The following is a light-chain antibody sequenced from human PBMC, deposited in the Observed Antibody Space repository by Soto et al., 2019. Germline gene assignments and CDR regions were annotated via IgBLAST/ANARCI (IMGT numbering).Light chain of an antibody. CDR3: QTLDTGIRV. J-gene: IGLJ2*01. CDR1: SGHSNYV. V-gene: IGLV4-69*01. CDR2: LNSDGSH. Sequence: QLVLTQSPSASASLGASVKLTCTLSSGHSNYVIAWHQQQPEKGPRYLMKLNSDGSHSKGDGIPDRFSGSSSGAERYLTISSLQSEDEADYYCQTLDTGIRVFGGGIKLTVL.